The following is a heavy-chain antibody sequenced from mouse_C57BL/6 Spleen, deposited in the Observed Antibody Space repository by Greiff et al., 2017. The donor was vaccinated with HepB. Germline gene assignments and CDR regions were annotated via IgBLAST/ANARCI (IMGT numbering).Heavy chain of an antibody. V-gene: IGHV1-22*01. CDR1: GYTFTDYN. CDR2: INPNNGGT. Sequence: EVQLQQSGPELVKPGASVKMSCKASGYTFTDYNMHWVKQSHGKSLEWIGYINPNNGGTSYNQKFKGKATLTVNKSSSTAYMELRSLTSEDSAVYYCARPLTGTAWFDYWGQGTLVTVSA. D-gene: IGHD4-1*01. J-gene: IGHJ3*01. CDR3: ARPLTGTAWFDY.